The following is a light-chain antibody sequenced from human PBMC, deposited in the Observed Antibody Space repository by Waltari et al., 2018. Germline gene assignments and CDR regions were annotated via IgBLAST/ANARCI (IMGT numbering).Light chain of an antibody. Sequence: EIVLTQSPATLSLSPGERATPSCRASQSVRTYLGWYQQKPGQAPRLLIFDASSRATGFPARFSATGSGTDFTLTISSLEPEDFATYYCQQRSDWPLTFGGGTKVELK. J-gene: IGKJ4*01. CDR2: DAS. V-gene: IGKV3-11*01. CDR1: QSVRTY. CDR3: QQRSDWPLT.